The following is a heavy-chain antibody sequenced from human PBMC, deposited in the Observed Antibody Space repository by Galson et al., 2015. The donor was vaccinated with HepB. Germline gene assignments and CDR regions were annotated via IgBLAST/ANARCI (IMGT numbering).Heavy chain of an antibody. J-gene: IGHJ4*02. CDR3: AKGRASLGVSYGFDY. CDR1: GFTFGGYA. CDR2: IRGTGEIT. V-gene: IGHV3-23*01. D-gene: IGHD5-18*01. Sequence: LRLSCAVSGFTFGGYAMSWVRLAPGKGLEWVSIIRGTGEITHYADSVKGRFTISRDDSKNTLYLQMDSLKVEDTAVYYCAKGRASLGVSYGFDYWGQGALVTVSS.